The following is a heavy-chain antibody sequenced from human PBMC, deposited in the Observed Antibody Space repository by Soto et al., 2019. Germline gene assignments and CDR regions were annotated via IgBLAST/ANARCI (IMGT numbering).Heavy chain of an antibody. Sequence: QVQLVQSGGEGKKPGASVKVSCKTSGYSFTTYGISWVRQAPGQGLEWMGWISAYNGNTNYAQKLQGRVTMTTDTSTSTAYMELRSLRSDDTAVYYCAREGPAPYYYYGMDVWGQGSTFTVSS. CDR1: GYSFTTYG. V-gene: IGHV1-18*01. CDR2: ISAYNGNT. J-gene: IGHJ6*02. CDR3: AREGPAPYYYYGMDV.